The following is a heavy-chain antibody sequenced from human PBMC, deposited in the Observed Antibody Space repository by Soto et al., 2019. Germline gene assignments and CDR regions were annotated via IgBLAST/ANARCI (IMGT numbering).Heavy chain of an antibody. CDR1: GYTFTGYY. J-gene: IGHJ6*02. V-gene: IGHV1-2*02. D-gene: IGHD4-4*01. CDR3: ARVDYSNYRYYYYGMDV. Sequence: GASLKVSCKASGYTFTGYYMHWVRQAPGQGLAWMGWINPNSGGTNYAQKLQGRATMTRNKSISTAYMELSRLRSDDTAVDYCARVDYSNYRYYYYGMDVWGQGTTVTVSS. CDR2: INPNSGGT.